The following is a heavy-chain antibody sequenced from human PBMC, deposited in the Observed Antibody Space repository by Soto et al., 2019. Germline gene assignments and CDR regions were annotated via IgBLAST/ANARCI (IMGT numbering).Heavy chain of an antibody. J-gene: IGHJ4*02. V-gene: IGHV3-30*18. CDR1: GFTFSSYG. Sequence: QVQLVESGGGVVQPGRSLSLSCTASGFTFSSYGMHWVRQTPVMGLEWVAHISYDGNNEHYTDSVKGRFTISRDNSKNTVYLQMNSLRTEDTALYYCAKDTYYHDSSGYYVFDHWGQGTLVTVSS. CDR3: AKDTYYHDSSGYYVFDH. CDR2: ISYDGNNE. D-gene: IGHD3-22*01.